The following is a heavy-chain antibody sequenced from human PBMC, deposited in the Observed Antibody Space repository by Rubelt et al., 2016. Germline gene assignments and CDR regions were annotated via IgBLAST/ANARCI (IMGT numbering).Heavy chain of an antibody. V-gene: IGHV1-18*01. Sequence: QVQLVQSGAEVKKPGASVKVSCKASGYTFTSYGISWVRQAPGQGLAWMGWISAYDGNTYYAQKVRGRVSMTTDTSTSTAYMELRSRRSDDTALYYCARGYCSSANCLFNWFDPWGQGTLVTVSS. J-gene: IGHJ5*02. D-gene: IGHD2-2*01. CDR3: ARGYCSSANCLFNWFDP. CDR2: ISAYDGNT. CDR1: GYTFTSYG.